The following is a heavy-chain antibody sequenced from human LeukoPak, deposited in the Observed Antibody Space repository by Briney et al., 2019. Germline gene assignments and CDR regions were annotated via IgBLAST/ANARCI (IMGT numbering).Heavy chain of an antibody. D-gene: IGHD3-9*01. CDR3: ARGGQYYDILTGYVLLPYYFDY. Sequence: GASVKVSCKASGYTFTSYGISWVRQAPGQGLEWMGWISAYNGNTNYAQKLQGRVTMTTDTSTSTAYMELRSLRSDDTAVYYCARGGQYYDILTGYVLLPYYFDYWGQGTLVTVSS. CDR2: ISAYNGNT. J-gene: IGHJ4*02. V-gene: IGHV1-18*01. CDR1: GYTFTSYG.